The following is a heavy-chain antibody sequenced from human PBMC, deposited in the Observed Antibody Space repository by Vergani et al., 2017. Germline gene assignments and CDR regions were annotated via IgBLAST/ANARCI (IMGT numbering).Heavy chain of an antibody. J-gene: IGHJ4*02. CDR3: ARGRGGYKXIDC. CDR2: INHSGST. V-gene: IGHV4-34*01. CDR1: GGSFSGYY. Sequence: QVQLQQWGAGLLKPSETLSLTCAVYGGSFSGYYWSWIRQPPGKGLEWIGEINHSGSTNYNPSLKSRVTISVDTSKNQFSLKLSSVTAADTAVYYCARGRGGYKXIDCWGQGTLVTVSS. D-gene: IGHD5-24*01.